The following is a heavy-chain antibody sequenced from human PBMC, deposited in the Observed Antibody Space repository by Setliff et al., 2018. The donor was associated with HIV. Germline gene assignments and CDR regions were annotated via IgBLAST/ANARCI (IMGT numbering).Heavy chain of an antibody. D-gene: IGHD3-16*02. CDR2: IILLFGTP. CDR3: VRDGIIRTTRVFDY. CDR1: GGTFSSYA. V-gene: IGHV1-69*05. Sequence: SVKVSCKASGGTFSSYAISWVRQAPGQGLEWMGGIILLFGTPNYAQKFQGRVTLTTDTSTNTAYMEVRSLTSDDTAVYYCVRDGIIRTTRVFDYWGQGTLVTVSS. J-gene: IGHJ4*02.